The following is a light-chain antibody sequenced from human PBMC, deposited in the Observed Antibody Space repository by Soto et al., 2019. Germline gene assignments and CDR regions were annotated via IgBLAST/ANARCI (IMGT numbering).Light chain of an antibody. V-gene: IGLV2-14*01. Sequence: QSALTQPASVSGSPGQSITISCTGTSSDVGGYNYVSWYQQHPGKAPKLMIYEVSNRPSGVSNRFSGSKSGNTASLTISGLQAEDEADYHCSSYTPSRIDYVFGTGTKLTVL. J-gene: IGLJ1*01. CDR3: SSYTPSRIDYV. CDR1: SSDVGGYNY. CDR2: EVS.